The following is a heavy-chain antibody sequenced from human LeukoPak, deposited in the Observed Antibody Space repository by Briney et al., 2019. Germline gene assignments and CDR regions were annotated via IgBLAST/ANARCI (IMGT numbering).Heavy chain of an antibody. D-gene: IGHD1-1*01. CDR2: IYPGDSDT. Sequence: AGESLKISCKGSGYSFTSYWIGWVRQMPGKGLEWMGIIYPGDSDTRYSPSFPGQVTISAAKSISTAYLQWSSLKASDTAMYYCARRSTGTTHYYYAMDVWGQGTTVTVSS. CDR1: GYSFTSYW. J-gene: IGHJ6*02. V-gene: IGHV5-51*01. CDR3: ARRSTGTTHYYYAMDV.